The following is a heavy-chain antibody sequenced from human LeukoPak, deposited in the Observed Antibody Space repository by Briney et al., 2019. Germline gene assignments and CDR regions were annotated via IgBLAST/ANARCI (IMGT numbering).Heavy chain of an antibody. CDR2: IYTSGST. Sequence: KPSQALSLTCTVSGGSISSGSYYWSWIRQPAGKGLEWIGRIYTSGSTNYNPSLKSRVTMSVDTSKNQFSLKLSSVTAADTAVYYCARDPGYGDFGWAFDIWGQGTMVTVSS. V-gene: IGHV4-61*02. CDR1: GGSISSGSYY. D-gene: IGHD4-17*01. J-gene: IGHJ3*02. CDR3: ARDPGYGDFGWAFDI.